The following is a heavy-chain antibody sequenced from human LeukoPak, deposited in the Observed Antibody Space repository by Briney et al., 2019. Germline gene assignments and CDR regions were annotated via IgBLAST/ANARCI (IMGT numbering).Heavy chain of an antibody. CDR2: IYYSGST. J-gene: IGHJ3*02. CDR1: GGSISSYY. V-gene: IGHV4-59*01. CDR3: ARELNDAFDI. Sequence: KLSETLSLTCTVSGGSISSYYWSWIRQPPGKGLEWIGYIYYSGSTNYNPSLKSRVTISVDTSKNQFSLKLSSVTAADTAVYYCARELNDAFDIWGQGTMVTVSS.